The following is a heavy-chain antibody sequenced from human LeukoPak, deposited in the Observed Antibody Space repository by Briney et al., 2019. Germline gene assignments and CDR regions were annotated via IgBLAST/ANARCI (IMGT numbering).Heavy chain of an antibody. D-gene: IGHD2-15*01. CDR2: INSDGSST. CDR3: ARDKDIRY. J-gene: IGHJ4*02. V-gene: IGHV3-74*01. Sequence: GGSLRLSCAASGFTFSSYWMHWVRQAPGKGLVRVSRINSDGSSTSYADPVKGRFTISRDNAKNTLYLQMNSLRAEDTAVYYCARDKDIRYWGQGTLVTVSS. CDR1: GFTFSSYW.